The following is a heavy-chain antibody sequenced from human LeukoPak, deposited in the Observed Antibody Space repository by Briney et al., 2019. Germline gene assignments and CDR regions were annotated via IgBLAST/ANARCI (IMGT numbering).Heavy chain of an antibody. D-gene: IGHD6-19*01. J-gene: IGHJ4*02. CDR2: IWYDGSNK. V-gene: IGHV3-33*01. CDR1: GFTFSSYD. Sequence: PGRSLRLSCAASGFTFSSYDMHWVRQAPGKGLEWVAVIWYDGSNKYYADSVKGRFTISRDNSKNTLYLQMNSLRAEDTAVYYCARLGRRAAVAGPFDYWGQGTLVTVSS. CDR3: ARLGRRAAVAGPFDY.